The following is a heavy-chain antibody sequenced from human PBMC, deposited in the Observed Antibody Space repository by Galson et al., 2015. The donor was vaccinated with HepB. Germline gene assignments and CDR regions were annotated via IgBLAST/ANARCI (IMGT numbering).Heavy chain of an antibody. CDR1: GFTFSDYY. J-gene: IGHJ4*02. D-gene: IGHD3-3*02. Sequence: SLRLSCAASGFTFSDYYMEWVRQAPGKGLEWVGRVRHKARRYTTDYVTSVEGRFTISRDDSKNSLYLQMDSLRTEDTAVYYCSRTLPGIDLDYWGQGTLVTVSS. V-gene: IGHV3-72*01. CDR2: VRHKARRYTT. CDR3: SRTLPGIDLDY.